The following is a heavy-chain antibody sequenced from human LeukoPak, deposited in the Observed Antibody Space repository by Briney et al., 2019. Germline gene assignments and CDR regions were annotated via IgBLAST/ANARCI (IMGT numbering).Heavy chain of an antibody. Sequence: PGGSLRLSCAASGFTFSSYGMHWVRQAPGKGLEWVAVIWYDGSNKYYADSVKGRFTISRNNSKNTLYLQMNSLRAEDTAVYYCARGRRYYDSSGYYYEDYFDYWGQGTLVTVSS. D-gene: IGHD3-22*01. CDR2: IWYDGSNK. CDR1: GFTFSSYG. J-gene: IGHJ4*02. CDR3: ARGRRYYDSSGYYYEDYFDY. V-gene: IGHV3-33*01.